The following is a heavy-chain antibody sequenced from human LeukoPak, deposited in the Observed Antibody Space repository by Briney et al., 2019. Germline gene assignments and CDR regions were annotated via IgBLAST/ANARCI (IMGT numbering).Heavy chain of an antibody. Sequence: SVKVSCKASGYTFTSYYMHWVRQAPGQGLEWMGGIIPIFGTANYAQKFQGRVTITADESTSTAYMELSSLRSEDTAVYYCARPQSYYDFWSGQYYYYGMDVWGQGTTVTVSS. CDR1: GYTFTSYY. CDR3: ARPQSYYDFWSGQYYYYGMDV. CDR2: IIPIFGTA. D-gene: IGHD3-3*01. J-gene: IGHJ6*02. V-gene: IGHV1-69*13.